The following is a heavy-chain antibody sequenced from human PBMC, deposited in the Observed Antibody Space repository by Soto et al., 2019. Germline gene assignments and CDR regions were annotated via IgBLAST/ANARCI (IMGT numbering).Heavy chain of an antibody. V-gene: IGHV4-31*03. CDR1: GVSISNGGYY. J-gene: IGHJ4*02. Sequence: SETLSLTCTVSGVSISNGGYYWIWIRQHPGKGLEWIGHIHYSGNTYYNSSLKSRLSISVDGSENQVSLKLSSVTAADTAVYYCARVSMATIDYWGQGTLVT. D-gene: IGHD5-12*01. CDR3: ARVSMATIDY. CDR2: IHYSGNT.